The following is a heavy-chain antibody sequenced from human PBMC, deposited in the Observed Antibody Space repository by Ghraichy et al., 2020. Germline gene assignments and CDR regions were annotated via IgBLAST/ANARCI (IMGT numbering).Heavy chain of an antibody. V-gene: IGHV4-34*01. D-gene: IGHD2-8*01. J-gene: IGHJ6*02. CDR2: INHSGST. CDR3: ARGFQSYCTNGVCYYYYYGMDV. CDR1: GGSFSGYY. Sequence: SETLSLTCAVYGGSFSGYYWSWIRQPPGKGLEWIGEINHSGSTNYNPSLKSRVTISVDTSKNQFSLKLSSVTAADTAVYYCARGFQSYCTNGVCYYYYYGMDVWGQGTTVTVSS.